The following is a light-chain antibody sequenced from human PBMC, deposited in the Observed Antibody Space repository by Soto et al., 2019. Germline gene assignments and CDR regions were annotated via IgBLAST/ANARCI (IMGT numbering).Light chain of an antibody. J-gene: IGKJ5*01. CDR1: QSVRSN. V-gene: IGKV3-15*01. CDR3: QQYDNKPPIT. Sequence: EIVMTQSPATLSVSPGERATLSCRASQSVRSNVAWYQQKPGQAPRVLIYATSTRATGIPDRFSGSGSGTEFTLTISSLQSEDFAVYHCQQYDNKPPITFGQGTRLEIK. CDR2: ATS.